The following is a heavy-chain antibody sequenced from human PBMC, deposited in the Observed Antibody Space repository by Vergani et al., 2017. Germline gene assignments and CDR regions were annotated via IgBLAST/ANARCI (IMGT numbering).Heavy chain of an antibody. CDR3: AKDKLPRGSFDY. D-gene: IGHD3-16*01. CDR1: GFTFSSYA. Sequence: EVQLLESGGGLVQPGGSLRLSCAASGFTFSSYAMSWVRQAPGKGLEWVSAISGSGGSTYYADSVKGRFTISRDNSKNTLYLQMNSLRAEDTSVYYCAKDKLPRGSFDYWGQGTLVTVSS. J-gene: IGHJ4*02. CDR2: ISGSGGST. V-gene: IGHV3-23*01.